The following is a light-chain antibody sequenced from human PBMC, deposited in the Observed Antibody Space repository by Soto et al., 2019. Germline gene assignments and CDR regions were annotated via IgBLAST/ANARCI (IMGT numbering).Light chain of an antibody. Sequence: QSVLPQPHSASGTPGQRVTISCSGSSSNIGSNTVNWYQQLPGTAPKLLIYSNNQRPSGVPDRFSGSKSGTSASLAISGLQSEDEADYYCAAWDDSLNGFWVFGGGTKLTVL. J-gene: IGLJ3*02. V-gene: IGLV1-44*01. CDR1: SSNIGSNT. CDR3: AAWDDSLNGFWV. CDR2: SNN.